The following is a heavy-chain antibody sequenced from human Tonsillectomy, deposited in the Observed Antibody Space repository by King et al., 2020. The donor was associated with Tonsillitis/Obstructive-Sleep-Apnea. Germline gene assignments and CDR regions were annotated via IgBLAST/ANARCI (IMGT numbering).Heavy chain of an antibody. CDR1: GFSFSNAW. Sequence: QLVQSGGGLVKPGGSLRLSCAASGFSFSNAWMNWVRQAPGKGLEWVGRIKSKTDGGTTHYAAPVKGRFTISRDDSKNTLYLQMNSLKTEDTAVYNCTTDPLMWGATPEPSWGQGALVTVSP. D-gene: IGHD1-26*01. J-gene: IGHJ5*02. V-gene: IGHV3-15*07. CDR3: TTDPLMWGATPEPS. CDR2: IKSKTDGGTT.